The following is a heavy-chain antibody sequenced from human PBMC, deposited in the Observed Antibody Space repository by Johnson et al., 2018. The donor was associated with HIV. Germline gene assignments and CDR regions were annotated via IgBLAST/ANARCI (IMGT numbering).Heavy chain of an antibody. V-gene: IGHV3-66*01. CDR1: GFTVSSNY. J-gene: IGHJ3*02. D-gene: IGHD6-13*01. CDR2: IYSGGST. CDR3: AKTSRGSSWFDAFDI. Sequence: VQLVESGGGVVQPGRSLRLSCAASGFTVSSNYMNWVRQAPGKGLELVSVIYSGGSTYYADSVKGSFIISSDNSKNTLYPKMNSMRAEDTALYYCAKTSRGSSWFDAFDIVGQGTMVTASS.